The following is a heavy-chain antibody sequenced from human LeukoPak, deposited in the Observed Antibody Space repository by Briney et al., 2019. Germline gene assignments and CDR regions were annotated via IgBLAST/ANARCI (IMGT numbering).Heavy chain of an antibody. CDR3: ARDGYDYFDY. CDR1: GFTFSSYS. V-gene: IGHV3-21*01. CDR2: ISSSSSYI. J-gene: IGHJ4*02. Sequence: GGSLRLSCAASGFTFSSYSMNWVRQAPGKGLEWVSSISSSSSYINYADSVKGRFTISRDNAKNSLYLQMNSLRAEDTAVYYCARDGYDYFDYWGQGTLVTVSS. D-gene: IGHD5-18*01.